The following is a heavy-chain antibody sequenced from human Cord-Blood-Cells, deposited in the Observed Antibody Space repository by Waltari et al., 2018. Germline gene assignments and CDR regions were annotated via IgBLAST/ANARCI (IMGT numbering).Heavy chain of an antibody. J-gene: IGHJ4*02. CDR2: IKQDGSEK. CDR1: GFTFRSYW. V-gene: IGHV3-7*01. D-gene: IGHD3-10*01. CDR3: ARDRGVGGGVSFDY. Sequence: EVQLVESGGGLVQPGGSLRLSWAASGFTFRSYWMRWVRQAPGKGLEWVANIKQDGSEKYYVDSVKGRFTISRDNAKNSLYLQMNSLRAEDTAVYYCARDRGVGGGVSFDYWGQGTLVTVSS.